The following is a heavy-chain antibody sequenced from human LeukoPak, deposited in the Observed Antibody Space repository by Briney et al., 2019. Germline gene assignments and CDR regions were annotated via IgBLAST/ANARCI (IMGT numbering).Heavy chain of an antibody. J-gene: IGHJ4*02. CDR1: GFTFSSYA. CDR3: AKSPGIVPRNYFDY. Sequence: PGGSLRLSCAASGFTFSSYAMSWVRQGPGKGLEWVSAVSGSGGSTYYADSVKGRFTISRDNSKNTLYLQMNSLRAEDTAVYYCAKSPGIVPRNYFDYWGQGTLVTVSS. D-gene: IGHD1-26*01. V-gene: IGHV3-23*01. CDR2: VSGSGGST.